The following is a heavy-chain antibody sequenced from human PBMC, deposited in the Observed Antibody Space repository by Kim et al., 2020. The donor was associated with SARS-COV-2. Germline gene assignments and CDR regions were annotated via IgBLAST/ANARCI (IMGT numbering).Heavy chain of an antibody. V-gene: IGHV3-20*04. CDR1: GDTFDNYG. CDR2: VTWNGGST. J-gene: IGHJ4*02. CDR3: ARGFYNGPFDC. D-gene: IGHD1-1*01. Sequence: GGSLRLSCAASGDTFDNYGMSWVRQATGKGLEWVAGVTWNGGSTGYVDSVKGRFTISRDNAKKSLYLQMNSLRAEDTALYFCARGFYNGPFDCWGQGTLVTVSS.